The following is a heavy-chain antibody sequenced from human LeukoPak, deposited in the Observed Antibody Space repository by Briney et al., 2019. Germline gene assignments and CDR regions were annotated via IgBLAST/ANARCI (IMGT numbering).Heavy chain of an antibody. CDR3: ARVLGPTSVVVTAPGYYYYGMDV. V-gene: IGHV4-59*01. D-gene: IGHD2-21*02. J-gene: IGHJ6*02. Sequence: TSETLSLTCTVSGGSISSYYWSWIRQPPGKGLEWIGYIYYSGSTNYNPSLKSRVTISVDTSKNQFSLKLSSVTAADTAVYYCARVLGPTSVVVTAPGYYYYGMDVWGQGTTVTVSS. CDR2: IYYSGST. CDR1: GGSISSYY.